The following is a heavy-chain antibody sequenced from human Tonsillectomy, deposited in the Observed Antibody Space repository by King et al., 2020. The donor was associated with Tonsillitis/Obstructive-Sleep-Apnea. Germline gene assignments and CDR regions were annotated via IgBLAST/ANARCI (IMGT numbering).Heavy chain of an antibody. CDR2: ISYDGNNK. D-gene: IGHD6-13*01. V-gene: IGHV3-30*04. CDR1: GFTFSSYA. Sequence: QLVQSGGGVVQPGRSLRLSCAASGFTFSSYAMHWVRQAPGKGLEWVAVISYDGNNKFYADSVKGRFTISRDNSKNTLYLQVSSLRAEDTAVYYCARVGVESIWYYYNTPIDAFDVWGQGTMVTVSS. CDR3: ARVGVESIWYYYNTPIDAFDV. J-gene: IGHJ3*01.